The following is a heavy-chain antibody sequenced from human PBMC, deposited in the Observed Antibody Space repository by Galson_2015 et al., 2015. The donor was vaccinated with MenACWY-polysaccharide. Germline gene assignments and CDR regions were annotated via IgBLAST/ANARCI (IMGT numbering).Heavy chain of an antibody. D-gene: IGHD1-14*01. J-gene: IGHJ4*02. Sequence: SMKVSCKASGYTFTTYDINWVRQATGQGLEWMGWMNPNNGNTDYAQKFQGRVTMTRNTAISTAYMELSSLRSEDTAVYYCARAXXXXXGVFFVNRTFDXCCQVTPVTVSS. CDR2: MNPNNGNT. CDR3: ARAXXXXXGVFFVNRTFDX. V-gene: IGHV1-8*01. CDR1: GYTFTTYD.